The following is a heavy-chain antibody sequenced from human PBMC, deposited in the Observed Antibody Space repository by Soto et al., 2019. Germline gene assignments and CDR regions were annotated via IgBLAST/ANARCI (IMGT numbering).Heavy chain of an antibody. V-gene: IGHV1-69*01. D-gene: IGHD3-9*01. J-gene: IGHJ6*04. CDR3: AGYDILTAYKGDYYYYGMDV. CDR2: IIPIFGTA. CDR1: GGTFSSYA. Sequence: QVQLVQSGAEVKKPGSSVKVSCKASGGTFSSYAISWVRQAPGQGLEWMGGIIPIFGTANYAQKFQGRVKITADESTSTAYRVLSSLRSEDTAVYYCAGYDILTAYKGDYYYYGMDVWGEGTTVTVSS.